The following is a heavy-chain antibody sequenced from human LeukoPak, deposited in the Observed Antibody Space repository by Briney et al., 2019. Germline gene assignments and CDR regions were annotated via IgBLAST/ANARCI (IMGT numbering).Heavy chain of an antibody. Sequence: KTSETLSLTCTVSGGSISGGSYYWSWIRQPAGKGLEWIGRIYTSGSTNYNPSLKSRVTISVDTSKNQFSLKLSSVTAADTAVYYCARVGFWSGYYTFDYWGQGTLVTVSS. D-gene: IGHD3-3*01. CDR2: IYTSGST. CDR1: GGSISGGSYY. V-gene: IGHV4-61*02. CDR3: ARVGFWSGYYTFDY. J-gene: IGHJ4*02.